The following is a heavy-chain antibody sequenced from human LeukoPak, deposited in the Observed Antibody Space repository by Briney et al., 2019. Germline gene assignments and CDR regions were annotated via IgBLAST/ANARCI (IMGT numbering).Heavy chain of an antibody. CDR2: ISFIIST. CDR3: AKGTSSLNYDAFDI. D-gene: IGHD6-19*01. CDR1: GFNFSSFG. J-gene: IGHJ3*02. V-gene: IGHV3-23*01. Sequence: GGSLRLSCAASGFNFSSFGVIWVRQGPGKGLEWVSGISFIISTWSADSVKGRFTISRDNSKNTVYLQMNSLRDDDTAVYYCAKGTSSLNYDAFDIWGQGTLVTVSS.